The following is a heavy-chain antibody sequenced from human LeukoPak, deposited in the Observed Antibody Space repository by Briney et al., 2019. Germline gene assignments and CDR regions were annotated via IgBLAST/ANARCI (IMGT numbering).Heavy chain of an antibody. D-gene: IGHD5-24*01. CDR2: ISGSGGST. J-gene: IGHJ4*02. V-gene: IGHV3-23*01. Sequence: GGSLRLSCGASGFTFRSYAMSWVRQAPGKGLEGGPAISGSGGSTYYADSVKGRFTISRDNSKNTLYLQMNSLRAEDTAVYYCAKHRSRWLQGGFDYWGQGTLVTVSS. CDR3: AKHRSRWLQGGFDY. CDR1: GFTFRSYA.